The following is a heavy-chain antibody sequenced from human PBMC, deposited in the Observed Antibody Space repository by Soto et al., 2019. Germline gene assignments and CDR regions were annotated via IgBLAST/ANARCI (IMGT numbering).Heavy chain of an antibody. D-gene: IGHD3-9*01. CDR1: GFTFSSYG. CDR2: ISYDGSNK. V-gene: IGHV3-30*18. Sequence: GGSLRLSCAASGFTFSSYGMHWVRQAPGKGLEWVAVISYDGSNKYYADSVKGRFTISRDNSKNTLYLQMNSLRAEDTAVYYCAKDRGLTGYRDNWFDPWGQGTLVTVSS. CDR3: AKDRGLTGYRDNWFDP. J-gene: IGHJ5*02.